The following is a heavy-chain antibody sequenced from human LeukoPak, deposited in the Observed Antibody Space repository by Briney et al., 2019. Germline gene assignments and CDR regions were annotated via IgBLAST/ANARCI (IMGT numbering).Heavy chain of an antibody. J-gene: IGHJ4*02. CDR2: INPNSGDT. CDR3: ATELGDKY. V-gene: IGHV1-2*02. D-gene: IGHD3-16*01. CDR1: GYTFTGYY. Sequence: ASEKVSCKASGYTFTGYYVHWVRQAPGQGLEWMGWINPNSGDTDYAQKFQGRVTMTRDTSIITAYMELSRLRSDDTAVYYCATELGDKYWGQGTLVTVSS.